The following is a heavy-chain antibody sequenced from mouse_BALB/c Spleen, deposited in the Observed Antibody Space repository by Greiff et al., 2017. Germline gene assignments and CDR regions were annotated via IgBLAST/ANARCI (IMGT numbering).Heavy chain of an antibody. Sequence: DLVKPGASVKLSCKASGYTFTSYWINWIKQRPGQGLEWIGRIAPGSGSTYYNEMFKGKATLTVDTSSSTAYIQLSSLSSEDSAVYCCNAPGYYYGSRDYWGQGTTLTVSS. CDR3: NAPGYYYGSRDY. V-gene: IGHV1S41*01. D-gene: IGHD1-1*01. CDR1: GYTFTSYW. CDR2: IAPGSGST. J-gene: IGHJ2*01.